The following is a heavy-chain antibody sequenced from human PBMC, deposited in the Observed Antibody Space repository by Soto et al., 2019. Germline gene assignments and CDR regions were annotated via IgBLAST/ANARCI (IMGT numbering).Heavy chain of an antibody. J-gene: IGHJ4*02. D-gene: IGHD3-3*01. CDR3: ARRDTSGFLRYFDN. V-gene: IGHV1-69*06. CDR1: GGTLSSFINYP. CDR2: IVPNVGTV. Sequence: ASVKVSCKASGGTLSSFINYPINWVRQAPGQGLEWMGGIVPNVGTVNYAQKFQGRVTITADKSTGTAYMEVSSLRSEDTALYYCARRDTSGFLRYFDNWGQGTLVTVSS.